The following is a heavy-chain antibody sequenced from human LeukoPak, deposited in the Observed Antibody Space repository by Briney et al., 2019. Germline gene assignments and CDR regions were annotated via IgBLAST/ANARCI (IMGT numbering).Heavy chain of an antibody. D-gene: IGHD3-10*01. V-gene: IGHV3-30*18. CDR1: GFTFSSYG. CDR3: AKGTYYYGSTESTGSWYFDL. Sequence: GGSLRLSCAASGFTFSSYGMHWVRQAPGKGLEWVAVISYDGSNKYYADSVKGRFTVSRDNSKNTLYLQMNSLRAEDTAVYYCAKGTYYYGSTESTGSWYFDLWGRGTLVTVSS. J-gene: IGHJ2*01. CDR2: ISYDGSNK.